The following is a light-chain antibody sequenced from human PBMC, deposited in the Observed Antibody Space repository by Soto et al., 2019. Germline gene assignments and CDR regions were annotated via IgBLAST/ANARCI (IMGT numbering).Light chain of an antibody. CDR3: SSYTSSDTYV. CDR1: SSDVGNYNY. CDR2: DVS. Sequence: QSVLTQPASVSGSPGQSITIPCTGTSSDVGNYNYVSWHQHHPGKAPKLMINDVSNRPSGVSSRFSGSKSGNTASLTISGLQAEDEADYYCSSYTSSDTYVFGTGTKVTVL. V-gene: IGLV2-14*03. J-gene: IGLJ1*01.